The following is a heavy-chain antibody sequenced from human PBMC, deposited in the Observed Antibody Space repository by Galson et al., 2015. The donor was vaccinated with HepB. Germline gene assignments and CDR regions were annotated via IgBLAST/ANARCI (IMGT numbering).Heavy chain of an antibody. J-gene: IGHJ6*02. CDR2: ISYEGSKK. CDR3: ASFESWIQLYYYYYGMDV. D-gene: IGHD5-18*01. Sequence: SLRLSCAASGFSFRSYAMHWVRQAPGKGLEWVAVISYEGSKKYYADSVKGRFTISRGNFKNTLYLQMNSLRAEDTAVYYCASFESWIQLYYYYYGMDVWGQGTTVSVSS. CDR1: GFSFRSYA. V-gene: IGHV3-30*04.